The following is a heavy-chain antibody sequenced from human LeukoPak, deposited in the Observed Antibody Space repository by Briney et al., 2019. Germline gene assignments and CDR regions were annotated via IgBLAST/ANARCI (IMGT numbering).Heavy chain of an antibody. Sequence: ASVKVSCKVSGYTLTELSMHWVRQAPGKGREWMGGFDPEDGETIYALKFQGRVTMTEDTSTDTAYMELSSLRSDDTAVYYCARLGPREKNYYMDAWGKGTTVTISS. D-gene: IGHD1-14*01. CDR3: ARLGPREKNYYMDA. J-gene: IGHJ6*03. CDR2: FDPEDGET. V-gene: IGHV1-24*01. CDR1: GYTLTELS.